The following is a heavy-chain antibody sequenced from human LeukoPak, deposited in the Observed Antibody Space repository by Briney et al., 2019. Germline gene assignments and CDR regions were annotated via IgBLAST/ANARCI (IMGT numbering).Heavy chain of an antibody. J-gene: IGHJ4*02. CDR1: GFTFSSYW. D-gene: IGHD4-17*01. Sequence: GGSLRLSCAASGFTFSSYWMHWVRQAPGKGLVWVSRINNDGSSTTYADSVKGRFTISRDNTKSSMYLEMNSLRAEDTAVYYCVRYRDGEYDFWGQGSLVTVSS. CDR2: INNDGSST. CDR3: VRYRDGEYDF. V-gene: IGHV3-74*01.